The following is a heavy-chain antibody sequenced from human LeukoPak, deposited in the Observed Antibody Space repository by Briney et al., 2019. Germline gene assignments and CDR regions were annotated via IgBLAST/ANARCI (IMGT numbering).Heavy chain of an antibody. V-gene: IGHV4-34*01. J-gene: IGHJ5*02. CDR3: VREGKYGSGNNWFDP. Sequence: PSETLSLTCAVYGGSFSGYYWSWIRQPPRKGLEWIGEINHSGSTNYNPSLKSRVTISVDTSKNQFSLKLSSVTAADTAVYYCVREGKYGSGNNWFDPWGQGTLVTVSS. D-gene: IGHD3-10*01. CDR1: GGSFSGYY. CDR2: INHSGST.